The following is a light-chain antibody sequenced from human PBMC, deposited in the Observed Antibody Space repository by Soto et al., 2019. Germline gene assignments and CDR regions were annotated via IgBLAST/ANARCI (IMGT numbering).Light chain of an antibody. Sequence: QSALTQPASVSGSPGQSITISCTGTSTDVGSYNLVSWYQQYPGKAPKLMIYEGTKRPSGFSNRFSGSKSGNTASLTISRLQAEDEADYFCCSYAGTSTYVFGTGTKLTVL. J-gene: IGLJ1*01. CDR3: CSYAGTSTYV. CDR1: STDVGSYNL. V-gene: IGLV2-23*01. CDR2: EGT.